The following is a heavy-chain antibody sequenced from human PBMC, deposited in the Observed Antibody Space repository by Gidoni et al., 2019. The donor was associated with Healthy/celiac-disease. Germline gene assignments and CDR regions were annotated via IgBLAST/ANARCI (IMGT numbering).Heavy chain of an antibody. V-gene: IGHV1-69*08. Sequence: QVQLVQPGAEVKKPGSSVKVSCKASGGTFSSYTISWVRQAPGQGLEWMGRIIPILGIANYAQKFQGRVTITADKSTSTAYMELSSLRSEDTAVYYCARDPRDGYNFWVSDYWGQGTLVTVSS. CDR1: GGTFSSYT. J-gene: IGHJ4*02. CDR3: ARDPRDGYNFWVSDY. D-gene: IGHD3-3*01. CDR2: IIPILGIA.